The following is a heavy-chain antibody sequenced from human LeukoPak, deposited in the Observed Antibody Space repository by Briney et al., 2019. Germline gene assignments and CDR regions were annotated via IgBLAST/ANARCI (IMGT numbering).Heavy chain of an antibody. CDR1: GFIFSDAW. Sequence: GGSLRLSCTASGFIFSDAWMTWVRQAPGRGPEWVSSISSSSSYIYYADSVKGRFTISRDNAKNSLYLQMNSLRAEDTAVYYCARDGYCSGGSCSASDHWGQGTLVTVSS. J-gene: IGHJ4*02. D-gene: IGHD2-15*01. CDR3: ARDGYCSGGSCSASDH. V-gene: IGHV3-21*01. CDR2: ISSSSSYI.